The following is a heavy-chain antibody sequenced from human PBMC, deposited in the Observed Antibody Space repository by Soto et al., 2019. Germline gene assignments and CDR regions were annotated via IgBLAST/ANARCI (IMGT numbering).Heavy chain of an antibody. J-gene: IGHJ3*02. D-gene: IGHD4-17*01. CDR3: ASGGYTVTTHHAFDI. CDR2: IYHSGST. V-gene: IGHV4-30-2*01. CDR1: GGSISSGGYS. Sequence: SETLSLTCAVSGGSISSGGYSWSWIRQPPGKGLEWIGYIYHSGSTYYNPSLKSRVTISVGRSKNQFSPKLSSVTAADTAVYYCASGGYTVTTHHAFDIWGQGKMVTVSS.